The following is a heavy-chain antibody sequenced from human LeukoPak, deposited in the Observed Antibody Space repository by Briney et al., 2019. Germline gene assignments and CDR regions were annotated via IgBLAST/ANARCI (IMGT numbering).Heavy chain of an antibody. D-gene: IGHD2-2*01. CDR3: ARTLLPATMGAFDI. V-gene: IGHV4-4*02. CDR2: INTSGDT. Sequence: SGTLSLTCAVSGGSISSSNWWSWVRQPPGKGLEWIGRINTSGDTNYNPSLKSRVTMSVDTSKNQFSLNLSSMTAADTAVYYCARTLLPATMGAFDIWGQGTMVTVSS. CDR1: GGSISSSNW. J-gene: IGHJ3*02.